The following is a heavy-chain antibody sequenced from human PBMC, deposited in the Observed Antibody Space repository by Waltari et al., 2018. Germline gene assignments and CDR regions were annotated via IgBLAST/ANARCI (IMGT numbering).Heavy chain of an antibody. J-gene: IGHJ4*02. CDR3: ARGDDILTDYYKGLDY. D-gene: IGHD3-9*01. CDR2: VSPNEGNT. Sequence: QIRLVQSGDEIKEPGASVKVSCKASGYTFTSYGISWLRRAPGQGLEWMGWVSPNEGNTNYAQKVQGRVVMTTDTSTTTAYMELRSLTSDDTAMYYCARGDDILTDYYKGLDYWGQGTLVTVSS. CDR1: GYTFTSYG. V-gene: IGHV1-18*01.